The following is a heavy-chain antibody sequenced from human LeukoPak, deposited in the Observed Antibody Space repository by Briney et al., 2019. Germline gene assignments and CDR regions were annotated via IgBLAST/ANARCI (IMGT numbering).Heavy chain of an antibody. CDR2: ISGSGGST. V-gene: IGHV3-23*01. D-gene: IGHD2-2*01. Sequence: GGSLRLSCAASGFTFSSYAMSWVRQAPGKGLEWVSAISGSGGSTYYADSVKGRFTISRDNSKNTLYLQMNSLRAEDTAVYYCAKLRPAAPSYTRYFDYWGQGTLVTVPS. CDR1: GFTFSSYA. CDR3: AKLRPAAPSYTRYFDY. J-gene: IGHJ4*02.